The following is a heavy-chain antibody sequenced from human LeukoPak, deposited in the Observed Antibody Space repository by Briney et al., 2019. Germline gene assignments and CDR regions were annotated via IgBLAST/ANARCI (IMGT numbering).Heavy chain of an antibody. D-gene: IGHD5-18*01. V-gene: IGHV1-69*04. J-gene: IGHJ6*02. CDR2: IIPILGIA. CDR1: EGTFSSYA. Sequence: ASVKVSCKASEGTFSSYAISWVRQAPGQGLEWMGRIIPILGIANYAQKFQGRVTITADKSTSTAYMELSSLRSEDTAVYYCARRGYSYGPSGMDVWGQGTTVTVSS. CDR3: ARRGYSYGPSGMDV.